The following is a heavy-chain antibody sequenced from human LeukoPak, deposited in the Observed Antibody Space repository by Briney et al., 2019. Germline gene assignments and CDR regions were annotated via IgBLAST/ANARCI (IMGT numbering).Heavy chain of an antibody. CDR2: IYHSGST. Sequence: SETLSLTRTVSGGSVNSGSYYWSWIRQPPGKGLEWIGYIYHSGSTNYNPSLKSRVTISADTSKNQFSLKLSSVTAADTAVYYCARDSTGLRTFDYWGQGTLVTVSS. J-gene: IGHJ4*02. CDR3: ARDSTGLRTFDY. V-gene: IGHV4-61*01. CDR1: GGSVNSGSYY. D-gene: IGHD4-17*01.